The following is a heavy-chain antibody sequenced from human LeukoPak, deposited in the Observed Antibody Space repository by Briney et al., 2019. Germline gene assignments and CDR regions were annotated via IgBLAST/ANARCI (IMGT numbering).Heavy chain of an antibody. J-gene: IGHJ6*02. CDR2: IIPILGIA. CDR3: ARDLSERWLQFSYYGMDV. CDR1: GGTFSSYA. D-gene: IGHD5-24*01. V-gene: IGHV1-69*04. Sequence: ASVKVSCKASGGTFSSYAISWVRQAPGQGLEWMGRIIPILGIANYAQKFQGRVTITADKSASTAYMELSSLRSEDTAVYYCARDLSERWLQFSYYGMDVWGQGTTVTVSS.